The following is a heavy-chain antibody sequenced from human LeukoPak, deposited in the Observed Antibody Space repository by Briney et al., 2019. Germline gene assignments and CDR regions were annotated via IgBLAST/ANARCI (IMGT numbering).Heavy chain of an antibody. CDR3: AKDRNPFYSWSRHPLDY. CDR2: ISSSSSYI. D-gene: IGHD4-11*01. V-gene: IGHV3-21*01. Sequence: GGSLRLSCAASGFTFSSYSMNWVRQAPGKGPEWVSSISSSSSYIYYADSVKGRFTISRDNSKNTLYLQMNSLRAEDTAVYYCAKDRNPFYSWSRHPLDYWGQGTLVTVSS. CDR1: GFTFSSYS. J-gene: IGHJ4*02.